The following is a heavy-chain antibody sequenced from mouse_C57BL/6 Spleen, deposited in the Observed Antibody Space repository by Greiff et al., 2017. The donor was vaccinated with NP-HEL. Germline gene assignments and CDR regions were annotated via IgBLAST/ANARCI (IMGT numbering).Heavy chain of an antibody. Sequence: QVQLQQPGAELVKPGASVKLSCKASGYTFTSYWMHWVKQRPGRGLEWIGRIDTNSGGTKYNEKFKSEATLTVDKPSSTAYMQLSSLTSEDSAVYYCARKGAQPGYFDYWGQGTTLTVSS. CDR3: ARKGAQPGYFDY. D-gene: IGHD6-1*01. V-gene: IGHV1-72*01. CDR2: IDTNSGGT. J-gene: IGHJ2*01. CDR1: GYTFTSYW.